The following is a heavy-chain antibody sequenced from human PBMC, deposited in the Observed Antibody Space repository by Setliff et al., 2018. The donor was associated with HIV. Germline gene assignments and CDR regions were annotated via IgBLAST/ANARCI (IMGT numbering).Heavy chain of an antibody. CDR3: ARAPYAIGWFDP. V-gene: IGHV4-59*08. CDR1: GGSMNANH. Sequence: PSETLSLTCTVSGGSMNANHWSWIRQSPGKGPEWIAYIHVSGSTHFNPSLSSRVTISVDTSKNQFSLKLSSVTAADTAVYYCARAPYAIGWFDPWGQGTLVTVSS. CDR2: IHVSGST. D-gene: IGHD2-8*01. J-gene: IGHJ5*02.